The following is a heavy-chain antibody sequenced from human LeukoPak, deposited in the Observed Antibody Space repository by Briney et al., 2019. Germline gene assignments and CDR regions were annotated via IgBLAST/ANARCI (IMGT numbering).Heavy chain of an antibody. J-gene: IGHJ4*02. D-gene: IGHD4-17*01. CDR2: VHYSGTT. CDR3: ARGYGDFRVEGRYFHS. CDR1: DGSITNYD. Sequence: SETLSLTCTVSDGSITNYDWSWVRQPPGKGLEFIGHVHYSGTTNYNPSLRSRVTISIDTSKQHFFLKLKSVTAADTAVYYCARGYGDFRVEGRYFHSWGQGTLVAVSS. V-gene: IGHV4-59*01.